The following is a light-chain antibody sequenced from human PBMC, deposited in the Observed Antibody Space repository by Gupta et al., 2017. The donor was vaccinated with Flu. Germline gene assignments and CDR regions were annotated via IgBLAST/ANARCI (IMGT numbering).Light chain of an antibody. Sequence: EIELTQSPATLSLSPGERATLSCRASQSISTYLAWYQKKPGQAPRLLIYDASNRDTGIPARFSGSGCGRNLSLTISSREQEDFAVYYCQRHSNCPPYTFGQGTMLEIK. CDR3: QRHSNCPPYT. V-gene: IGKV3-11*02. CDR1: QSISTY. CDR2: DAS. J-gene: IGKJ2*01.